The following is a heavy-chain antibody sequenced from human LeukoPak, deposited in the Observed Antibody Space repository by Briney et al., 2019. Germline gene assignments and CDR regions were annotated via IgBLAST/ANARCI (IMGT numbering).Heavy chain of an antibody. D-gene: IGHD1-26*01. CDR1: GYTFTSYA. CDR2: INAGNGNT. Sequence: ASVKVSCKASGYTFTSYAMHWMRQAPGQRLEWMGCINAGNGNTKYSQKFQGRVTITRDTSASTAYMELSSLRSEDTAVYYCAREGVGASPYYFDNWGQGTLVTVSS. CDR3: AREGVGASPYYFDN. J-gene: IGHJ4*02. V-gene: IGHV1-3*01.